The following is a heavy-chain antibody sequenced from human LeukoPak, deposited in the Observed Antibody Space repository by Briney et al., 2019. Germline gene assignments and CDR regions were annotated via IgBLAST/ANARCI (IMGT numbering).Heavy chain of an antibody. J-gene: IGHJ1*01. CDR3: ARGRHYDSSGRTYFQH. Sequence: GASVKVSCKASGGTFSSYAISWVRQAPGQGLEWMGGIIPIFGTANYAQKFQGRVTITADKSTSTAYMELSSLRSEDTAVYYCARGRHYDSSGRTYFQHWGQGTLVTVSS. CDR2: IIPIFGTA. CDR1: GGTFSSYA. D-gene: IGHD3-22*01. V-gene: IGHV1-69*06.